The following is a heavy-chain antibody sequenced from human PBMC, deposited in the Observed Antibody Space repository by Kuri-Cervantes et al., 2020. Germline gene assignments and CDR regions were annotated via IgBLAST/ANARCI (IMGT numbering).Heavy chain of an antibody. D-gene: IGHD3-16*02. V-gene: IGHV3-43D*04. CDR2: ISWDGGST. CDR1: GFTFDDYA. CDR3: ATSHRYIFDY. J-gene: IGHJ4*02. Sequence: GGSLRLSCAASGFTFDDYAMHWVRQAPGKGLEWVSLISWDGGSTYYADSVKGRFTISRDNSKNSLYLQMNSLRAEDTALYYCATSHRYIFDYWGQGTLVTVSS.